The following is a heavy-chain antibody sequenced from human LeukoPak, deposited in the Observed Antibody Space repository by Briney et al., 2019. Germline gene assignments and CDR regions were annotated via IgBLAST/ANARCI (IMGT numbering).Heavy chain of an antibody. D-gene: IGHD2-21*02. Sequence: GGSLRLSCGASGFTFSSHAMGWVRQAPGKGLEWVSSITGSGGSTYYADSVKGRFTISRDNSKNTLYLQMNSLRAEDTAVYYCARGATNCGGDCYGYWGQGTLVTVSS. CDR2: ITGSGGST. CDR3: ARGATNCGGDCYGY. V-gene: IGHV3-23*01. CDR1: GFTFSSHA. J-gene: IGHJ4*02.